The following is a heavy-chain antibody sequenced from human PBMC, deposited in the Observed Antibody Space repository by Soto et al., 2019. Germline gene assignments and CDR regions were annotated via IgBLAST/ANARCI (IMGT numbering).Heavy chain of an antibody. Sequence: SETLSLTCAVYGGSFSGYYWSWIRQPPEKGLEWIGEINHSGSTNYNPSLKSRVTISVDTSKNQLSLKLSSVTAADTAVYYCARSGNTSGYYNWFDPWGQGTLVTV. V-gene: IGHV4-34*01. D-gene: IGHD3-22*01. J-gene: IGHJ5*02. CDR1: GGSFSGYY. CDR2: INHSGST. CDR3: ARSGNTSGYYNWFDP.